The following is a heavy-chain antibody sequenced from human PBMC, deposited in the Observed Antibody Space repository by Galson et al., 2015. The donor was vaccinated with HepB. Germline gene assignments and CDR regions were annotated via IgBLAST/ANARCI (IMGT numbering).Heavy chain of an antibody. D-gene: IGHD1-26*01. CDR2: ISGSGAST. CDR1: GFIFSDYA. Sequence: SLRLSCAASGFIFSDYAMSWVRQAPGKGLEWVSLISGSGASTYYADSVKGRFSISRENSKNTLHLQMNSLRAEDTAIYYCAKGSTYSGNYFDHWGQGTLVTVSS. J-gene: IGHJ4*02. CDR3: AKGSTYSGNYFDH. V-gene: IGHV3-23*01.